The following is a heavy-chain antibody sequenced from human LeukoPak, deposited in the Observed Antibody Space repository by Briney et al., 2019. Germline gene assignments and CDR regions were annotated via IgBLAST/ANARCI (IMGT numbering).Heavy chain of an antibody. D-gene: IGHD6-6*01. CDR1: GFTFSSYG. CDR3: ARDRGERYSSSYFDY. Sequence: PGRSLRLSCAASGFTFSSYGMHWVRQAPGKGLEWVAVIWYNGSNKYYADSVKGRFTISRDNSKNTLYLQMNSLRAEDTAVYYCARDRGERYSSSYFDYWGQGTLVTVSS. J-gene: IGHJ4*02. V-gene: IGHV3-33*01. CDR2: IWYNGSNK.